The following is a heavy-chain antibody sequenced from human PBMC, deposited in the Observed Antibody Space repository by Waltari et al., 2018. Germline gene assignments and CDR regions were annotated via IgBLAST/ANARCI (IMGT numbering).Heavy chain of an antibody. J-gene: IGHJ4*02. CDR2: VFHFGSS. D-gene: IGHD4-17*01. CDR3: ARHESAHYGGFDS. CDR1: GDPRTSASY. V-gene: IGHV4-38-2*01. Sequence: QVQLQESVPGLVTPSETLSLTCAVSGDPRTSASYWGWIRQPPGKGLEWIGYVFHFGSSSYNPSLKSRVTMSVDTSKRQFSLNLSSVTAADTAVYYCARHESAHYGGFDSWGRGTLVTVSA.